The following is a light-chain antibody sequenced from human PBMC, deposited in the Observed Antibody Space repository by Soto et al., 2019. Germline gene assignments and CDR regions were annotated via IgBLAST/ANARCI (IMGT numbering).Light chain of an antibody. Sequence: QSALTQPPSASGSPGQSVTISCTGTSSDVGGYNYVSWYQQYPGKAPKLMIYEVSKRPSGVPDRFSGSKSGNTASLTVSGLQTEDEADYYCSSYAGSYTVVFGGGTKVTV. V-gene: IGLV2-8*01. J-gene: IGLJ2*01. CDR3: SSYAGSYTVV. CDR1: SSDVGGYNY. CDR2: EVS.